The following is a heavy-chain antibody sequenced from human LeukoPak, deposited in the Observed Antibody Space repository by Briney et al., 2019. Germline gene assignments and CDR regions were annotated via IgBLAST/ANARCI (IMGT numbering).Heavy chain of an antibody. V-gene: IGHV4-30-4*01. J-gene: IGHJ3*02. CDR2: IYYSGST. D-gene: IGHD6-19*01. Sequence: SETLSLTCTVSGGSISSGDYYRSWIRQPPGKGLEWIGYIYYSGSTYYNPSLKSRVTISVDTSKNQFSLKLSSVTAADTAVYYCASRYSSGRLTFNIWGQGTMVTVSS. CDR1: GGSISSGDYY. CDR3: ASRYSSGRLTFNI.